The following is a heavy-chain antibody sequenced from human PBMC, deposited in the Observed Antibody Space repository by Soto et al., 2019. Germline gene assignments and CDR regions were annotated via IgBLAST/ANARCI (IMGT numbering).Heavy chain of an antibody. J-gene: IGHJ6*03. V-gene: IGHV4-34*01. CDR2: INHSGST. CDR3: ARSPYMDV. Sequence: QVQLQQWGAGLLKPSETLSLTCAVYGRSFSGYYWSWIRQSPGKGLEWIGEINHSGSTNYNPSLKSRVTILIDAPKNQFSLKMSSVTAADTVVYYCARSPYMDVWGKGTTVIVSS. CDR1: GRSFSGYY.